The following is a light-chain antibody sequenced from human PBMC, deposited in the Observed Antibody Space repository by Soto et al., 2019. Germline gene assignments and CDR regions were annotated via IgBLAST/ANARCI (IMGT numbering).Light chain of an antibody. CDR3: AAWVDSLNDVV. CDR2: NNN. V-gene: IGLV1-44*01. Sequence: QSVLTLPPSASGAPGQRVTISCSGSSSNIGSDSVSWYQQLPGTAPKLLIYNNNQRPSGVPDRFSGSKSGTSASLAISGPQSEDEADYYCAAWVDSLNDVVFGGGTKLTVL. J-gene: IGLJ2*01. CDR1: SSNIGSDS.